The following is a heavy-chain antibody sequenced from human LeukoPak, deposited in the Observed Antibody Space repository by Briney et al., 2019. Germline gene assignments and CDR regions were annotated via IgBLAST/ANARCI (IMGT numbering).Heavy chain of an antibody. V-gene: IGHV4-34*01. Sequence: SETLSLTCAVYGGSFSGYYWSWIRQPPGKGLEWIGEINHSGNTNYNPSLKSRVTISVDTSKNQFSLKLSSVTAADTAVYYCAGVVAAATMFDPWGQGTLVTVSS. D-gene: IGHD2-15*01. CDR2: INHSGNT. CDR1: GGSFSGYY. J-gene: IGHJ5*02. CDR3: AGVVAAATMFDP.